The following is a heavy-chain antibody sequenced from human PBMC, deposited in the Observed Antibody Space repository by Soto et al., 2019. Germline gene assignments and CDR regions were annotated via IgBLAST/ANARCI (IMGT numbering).Heavy chain of an antibody. CDR1: GYSFRSYG. J-gene: IGHJ4*02. D-gene: IGHD3-3*01. Sequence: TGGCLGLSCSASGYSFRSYGVHWVRQSPGKGLEWVSAISGDGSSTYYADSVKGRFTISRDNSKNTLYLQMNSLRAEDTAVYYCAKEPVVYDFWSGYYVDYWGQGTLVTVSS. V-gene: IGHV3-23*01. CDR2: ISGDGSST. CDR3: AKEPVVYDFWSGYYVDY.